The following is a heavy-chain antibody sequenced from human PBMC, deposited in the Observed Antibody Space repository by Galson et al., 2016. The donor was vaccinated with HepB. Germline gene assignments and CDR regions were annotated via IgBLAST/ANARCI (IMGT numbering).Heavy chain of an antibody. D-gene: IGHD6-6*01. CDR1: GFALSGSG. V-gene: IGHV3-48*02. CDR3: ARELVRSAFDL. J-gene: IGHJ3*01. Sequence: SLRLSCAASGFALSGSGLNWVRQAPGKGLQWISYISSGVSPIYYADSVKGRFTISRDNAKNSVYLQMNNLRDEDTGVYYCARELVRSAFDLWGQGTMVTVSS. CDR2: ISSGVSPI.